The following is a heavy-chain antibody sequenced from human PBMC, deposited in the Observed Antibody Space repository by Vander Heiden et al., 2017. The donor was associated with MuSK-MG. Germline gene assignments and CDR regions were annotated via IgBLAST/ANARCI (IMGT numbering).Heavy chain of an antibody. CDR3: ARGKDYYGSGSYYSHSFDY. CDR2: IYYSGST. CDR1: GSISSGDYY. J-gene: IGHJ4*02. V-gene: IGHV4-30-4*08. D-gene: IGHD3-10*01. Sequence: GSISSGDYYWSWIRQPPGKGLEWIGYIYYSGSTYYNPSLKSRVTISVDTSKNQFSLKLSSVTAADTAVYYCARGKDYYGSGSYYSHSFDYWGQGTLVTVSS.